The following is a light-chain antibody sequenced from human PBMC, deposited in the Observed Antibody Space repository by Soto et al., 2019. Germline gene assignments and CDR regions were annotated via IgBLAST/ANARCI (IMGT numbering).Light chain of an antibody. CDR2: SAS. V-gene: IGKV3-20*01. CDR3: QQYSGSPFT. J-gene: IGKJ3*01. CDR1: QIVSSTY. Sequence: EIVLTQSPGTLSLSPGESATLSCRASQIVSSTYLAWFQQKPGQAPRLLIYSASSRAAGIPDRFSGSGSGTEFTLTLSRLEPEDFAVYYCQQYSGSPFTFGPGTKVDFK.